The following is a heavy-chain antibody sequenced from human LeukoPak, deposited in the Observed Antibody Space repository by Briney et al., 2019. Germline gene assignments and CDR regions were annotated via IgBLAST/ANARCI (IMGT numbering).Heavy chain of an antibody. V-gene: IGHV3-21*01. CDR2: ISSSSSYI. CDR1: GFTFNNSD. CDR3: ARRAPTLDY. Sequence: GGSLRLSCAASGFTFNNSDMTWVRQAPGKGLEWVSSISSSSSYIYYADSVKGRFTISRDNAKNSLYLQMNSLRAEDTAVYYCARRAPTLDYWGQGTLVTVSS. J-gene: IGHJ4*02. D-gene: IGHD4-17*01.